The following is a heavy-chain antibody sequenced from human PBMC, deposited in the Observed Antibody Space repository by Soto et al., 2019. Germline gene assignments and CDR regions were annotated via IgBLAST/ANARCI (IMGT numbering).Heavy chain of an antibody. CDR1: GYTFTSYA. D-gene: IGHD5-18*01. CDR3: ARAFNGYLHYFDY. Sequence: QVQLVQSGDEMMKPGASVNVSCKASGYTFTSYAMHWMRQAPGQRLEWMGWINAGNGNTKYSQKFQGRVTITRDTSASTAYMELSSLRSEDTAVYYCARAFNGYLHYFDYWGQGTLVTVSS. CDR2: INAGNGNT. J-gene: IGHJ4*02. V-gene: IGHV1-3*01.